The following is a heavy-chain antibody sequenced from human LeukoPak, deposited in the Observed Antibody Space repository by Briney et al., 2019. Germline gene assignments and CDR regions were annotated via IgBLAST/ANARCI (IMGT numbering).Heavy chain of an antibody. J-gene: IGHJ4*02. D-gene: IGHD4-17*01. CDR3: ARDNDYGAYYFDY. CDR2: INSDGSST. Sequence: GGSLRLSCAASGFIFTNYWMYWVRQAPGKGLVWVSHINSDGSSTKYADSVKGRFTISRDNAKDTLYLQMNSLRAEDTAVYYCARDNDYGAYYFDYWGQGTLVTVSS. V-gene: IGHV3-74*01. CDR1: GFIFTNYW.